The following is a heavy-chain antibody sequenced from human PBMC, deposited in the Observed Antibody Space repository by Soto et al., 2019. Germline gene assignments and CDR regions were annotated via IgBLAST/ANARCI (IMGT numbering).Heavy chain of an antibody. D-gene: IGHD3-10*01. J-gene: IGHJ6*02. CDR2: IYYSGST. V-gene: IGHV4-31*03. CDR1: GGSISSGGYY. Sequence: SETLSLTCTVSGGSISSGGYYWSWIRQHPGKGLEWIGYIYYSGSTYYNPSLKSRVTISVDTSKSQFSLKLSSVTAADTAVYYCAREGPYYGSGSVPYGMDVWGQGTTVTVSS. CDR3: AREGPYYGSGSVPYGMDV.